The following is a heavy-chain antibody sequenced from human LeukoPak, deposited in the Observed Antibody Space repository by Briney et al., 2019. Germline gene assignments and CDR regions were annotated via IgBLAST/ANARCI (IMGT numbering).Heavy chain of an antibody. D-gene: IGHD2-2*01. CDR1: GGSISSYY. CDR2: INHSGST. J-gene: IGHJ4*02. Sequence: PSETLSLTCTVSGGSISSYYWSWIRQPPGKGLEWIGEINHSGSTNYNPSLKSRVTISVDTSKNQFSLKLSSVTAADTAVYYCAAQTLRGYCSSTSCSPLDYWGQGTLVTVSS. V-gene: IGHV4-34*01. CDR3: AAQTLRGYCSSTSCSPLDY.